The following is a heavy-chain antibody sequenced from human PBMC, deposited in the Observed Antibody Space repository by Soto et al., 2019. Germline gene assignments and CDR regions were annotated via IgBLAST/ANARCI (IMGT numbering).Heavy chain of an antibody. Sequence: GASVKVSCKASGYTFLKHDINWVRQAPGQGLEWMGWMVPDSGRTGYAKKYQGRGTMTRNTSTSTAYMELNSLTNEDTAVYYCARGDQFGFGVDYWGQGTQVTVSS. J-gene: IGHJ4*02. D-gene: IGHD3-10*01. CDR3: ARGDQFGFGVDY. CDR1: GYTFLKHD. V-gene: IGHV1-8*01. CDR2: MVPDSGRT.